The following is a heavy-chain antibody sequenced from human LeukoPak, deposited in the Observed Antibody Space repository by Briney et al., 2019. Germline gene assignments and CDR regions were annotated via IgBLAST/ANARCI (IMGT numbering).Heavy chain of an antibody. CDR3: ARPSIVGATRGAFDI. CDR1: GGSISSSSYY. V-gene: IGHV4-39*01. D-gene: IGHD1-26*01. Sequence: SETLSLTCTVSGGSISSSSYYWGWIRQPPGKGLEWIGSIYYSGSTYYNPSLKSRVTISVDTSKNQFSLKLSSVTAADTAAYYYARPSIVGATRGAFDIWGQGTMVTVSS. J-gene: IGHJ3*02. CDR2: IYYSGST.